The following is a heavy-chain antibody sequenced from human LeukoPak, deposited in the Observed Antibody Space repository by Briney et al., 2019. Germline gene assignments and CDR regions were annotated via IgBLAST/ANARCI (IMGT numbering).Heavy chain of an antibody. J-gene: IGHJ3*02. CDR2: IYYSGST. V-gene: IGHV4-59*01. CDR3: VSWVIDDAFDI. D-gene: IGHD2/OR15-2a*01. CDR1: GGSISSYY. Sequence: SETLSLTCTVSGGSISSYYWSWIRQPPGKGLEWIGYIYYSGSTNYNPSLKSRVTISVDTSKNQFSLKLSSVTAADTAVYYCVSWVIDDAFDIWGQGTMVTVSS.